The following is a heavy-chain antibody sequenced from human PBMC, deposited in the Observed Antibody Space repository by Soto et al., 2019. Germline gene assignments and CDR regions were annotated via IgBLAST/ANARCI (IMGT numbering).Heavy chain of an antibody. Sequence: SVKVSCKTSGGTFSSYDISWVRQAPGQGLERMGGIIPIFGTANYAQKFQGRVTITADESTSTAYMELSSLRSEDTAVYYCARYDYNRDHFDYWGQGTLVTVSS. J-gene: IGHJ4*02. V-gene: IGHV1-69*13. CDR2: IIPIFGTA. CDR3: ARYDYNRDHFDY. D-gene: IGHD4-4*01. CDR1: GGTFSSYD.